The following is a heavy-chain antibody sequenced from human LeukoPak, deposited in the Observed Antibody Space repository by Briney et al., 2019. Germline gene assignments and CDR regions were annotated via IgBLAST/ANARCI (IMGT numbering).Heavy chain of an antibody. Sequence: SETLSLTCTVSGGSIRGSNYYWGWIRQPPGKGLEWIGEINHSGSTNYNPSLKSRVTISVDTSKNQFSLKLSSVTAADTAVYYCARTRDGYPDYWGQGTLVTVSS. J-gene: IGHJ4*02. CDR2: INHSGST. D-gene: IGHD5-24*01. CDR3: ARTRDGYPDY. V-gene: IGHV4-39*07. CDR1: GGSIRGSNYY.